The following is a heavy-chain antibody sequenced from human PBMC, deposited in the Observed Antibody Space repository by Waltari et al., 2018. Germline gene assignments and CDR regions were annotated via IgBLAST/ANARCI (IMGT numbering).Heavy chain of an antibody. CDR3: ARDRKQQLGLHFDY. CDR2: ISYDGSNK. J-gene: IGHJ4*02. Sequence: QVQLVESGGGVVQPGRSLRLSCAASGFTFSSYAMHWVRRAPGKGLEWVAVISYDGSNKYYADSVKGRFTISRDNSKNTLYLQMNSLRAEDTAVYYCARDRKQQLGLHFDYWGQGTLVTVSS. D-gene: IGHD6-13*01. V-gene: IGHV3-30-3*01. CDR1: GFTFSSYA.